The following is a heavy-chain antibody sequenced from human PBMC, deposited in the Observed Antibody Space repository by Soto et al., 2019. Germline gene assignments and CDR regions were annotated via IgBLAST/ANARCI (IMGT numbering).Heavy chain of an antibody. D-gene: IGHD4-17*01. Sequence: QVQLVESGGGVVQPGRSLRLSCAASGFTFSSYAMHWVRQAPGKGLEWVAVISYDGSNKYYADSVKGRFTISRDNSKNTLYLQMNGLRAEDTAVYYCARDSDYGDYDGAFDIWGQGTMVTVSS. CDR1: GFTFSSYA. CDR2: ISYDGSNK. J-gene: IGHJ3*02. CDR3: ARDSDYGDYDGAFDI. V-gene: IGHV3-30-3*01.